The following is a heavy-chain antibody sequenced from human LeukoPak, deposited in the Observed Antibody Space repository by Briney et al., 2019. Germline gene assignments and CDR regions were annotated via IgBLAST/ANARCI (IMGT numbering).Heavy chain of an antibody. CDR2: ISFDGTHK. J-gene: IGHJ4*02. Sequence: GGSLSLSCAGSGFTFNTYDIHWVRQAPGKGLEWVAVISFDGTHKSYLHSVKGRFTISRDNSKNTLALQMNSLRANDTALYYCAKDARHSSFNPYDSIAFYFDSWGQGTLVSVSS. CDR1: GFTFNTYD. V-gene: IGHV3-33*05. D-gene: IGHD3-22*01. CDR3: AKDARHSSFNPYDSIAFYFDS.